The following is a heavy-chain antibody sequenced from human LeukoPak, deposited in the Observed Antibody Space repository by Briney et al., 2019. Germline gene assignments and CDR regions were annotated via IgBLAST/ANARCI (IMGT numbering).Heavy chain of an antibody. J-gene: IGHJ4*02. CDR1: GGSISSSSHY. D-gene: IGHD3-3*01. V-gene: IGHV4-61*05. Sequence: MXSETLXXTCTVSGGSISSSSHYWGWIRQSPGKGLEWIGYIYYSGSTNYNPSLKSRVTISVDTSKNQFSLKLSSVTAADTAVYXXXXXSXYXFWXGYPPPKGFDYWGQGTLVTVSS. CDR3: XXXSXYXFWXGYPPPKGFDY. CDR2: IYYSGST.